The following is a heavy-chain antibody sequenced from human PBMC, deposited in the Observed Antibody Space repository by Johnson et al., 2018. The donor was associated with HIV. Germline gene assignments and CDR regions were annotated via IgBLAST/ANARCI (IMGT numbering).Heavy chain of an antibody. CDR1: GFTFSSYA. CDR2: ISYDGSNK. V-gene: IGHV3-30-3*02. D-gene: IGHD4-17*01. J-gene: IGHJ3*02. Sequence: QVQLVESGGGVVQPGRSLRLSCAASGFTFSSYAMHWVRQAPGKGLEWMAVISYDGSNKYYADSVKGRFTISRDNSKNTLYLQMNSLRAEDTAVYYCAQEGPLTVTTVMDAFDIWGQGTMVTVSS. CDR3: AQEGPLTVTTVMDAFDI.